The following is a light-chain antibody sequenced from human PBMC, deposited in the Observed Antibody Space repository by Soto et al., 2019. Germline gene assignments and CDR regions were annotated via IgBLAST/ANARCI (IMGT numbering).Light chain of an antibody. CDR2: DAS. J-gene: IGKJ2*01. CDR3: QQYNSGPTYT. CDR1: QSISSS. V-gene: IGKV3-15*01. Sequence: EIVMTQSPATLSVSPGERATLSCRASQSISSSLARYQQKPGQAPRRLIYDASTRATGIPARFSGSGSGTEFTLTISSLQSEDFAVYYCQQYNSGPTYTFGQGTKLEIK.